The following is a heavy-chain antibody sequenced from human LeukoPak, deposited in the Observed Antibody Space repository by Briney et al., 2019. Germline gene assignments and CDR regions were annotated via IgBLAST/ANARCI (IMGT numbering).Heavy chain of an antibody. CDR3: ARDPYVSSDS. CDR2: IYYSGTT. CDR1: GGSISSSSYY. D-gene: IGHD3-22*01. J-gene: IGHJ5*02. Sequence: SETLSLTCTVSGGSISSSSYYWGWIRQPPGKGLEWIGSIYYSGTTYYNPSLKSRVTISVDTSKNQFSLKLNSVTAADTAVYYCARDPYVSSDSWGQGTLVTVSS. V-gene: IGHV4-39*02.